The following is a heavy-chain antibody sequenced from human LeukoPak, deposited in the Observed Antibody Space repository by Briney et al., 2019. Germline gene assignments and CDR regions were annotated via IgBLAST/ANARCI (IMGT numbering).Heavy chain of an antibody. J-gene: IGHJ4*02. CDR1: GFTFDDYA. CDR2: ISWNSGSI. V-gene: IGHV3-9*01. Sequence: SLRLSCAASGFTFDDYAMHWVRQAPGKGLEWVSGISWNSGSIGYADSVKGRFTISRDNAENSLYLQMNSLRAEDTALYYCAKDILGRGVTATSTRIDYWGQGTLVTVSS. D-gene: IGHD2-21*02. CDR3: AKDILGRGVTATSTRIDY.